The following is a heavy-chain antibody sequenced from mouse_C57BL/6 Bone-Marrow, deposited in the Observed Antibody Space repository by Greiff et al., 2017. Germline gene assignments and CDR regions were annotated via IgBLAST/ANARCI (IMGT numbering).Heavy chain of an antibody. D-gene: IGHD1-1*01. CDR3: ARGRYYYGSSPWFAY. CDR2: ISYSGST. CDR1: GYSITSGYD. V-gene: IGHV3-1*01. Sequence: EVQLQESGPGMVKPSQSLSLTCTVTGYSITSGYDWHWIRHFPGNKLEWMGYISYSGSTNYNPSLKSRISITPDTSKNHFFLKLNSVTTEDTATYYCARGRYYYGSSPWFAYWGQGTLVTVSA. J-gene: IGHJ3*01.